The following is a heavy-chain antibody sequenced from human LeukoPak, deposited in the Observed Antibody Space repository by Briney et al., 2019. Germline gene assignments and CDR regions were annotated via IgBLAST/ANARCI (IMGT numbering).Heavy chain of an antibody. CDR1: GGSIRSSYYY. Sequence: PSETLSLTCTVSGGSIRSSYYYWGWIRQPPGKGLEWIGSIYDSGSTYYNPSLKSRVTISVDTSKNQFSLKLSSVTAADTAVYYCARGPDLLYSSGWYLPRGRWFDPWGQGTLVTVSS. CDR3: ARGPDLLYSSGWYLPRGRWFDP. CDR2: IYDSGST. D-gene: IGHD6-19*01. J-gene: IGHJ5*02. V-gene: IGHV4-39*01.